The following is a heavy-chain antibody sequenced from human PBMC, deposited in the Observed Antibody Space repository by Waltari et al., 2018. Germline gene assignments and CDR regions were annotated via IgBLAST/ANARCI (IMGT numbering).Heavy chain of an antibody. V-gene: IGHV7-4-1*02. CDR1: GHTFTSYD. CDR2: INTNTGNP. D-gene: IGHD5-18*01. J-gene: IGHJ6*02. Sequence: QVQLVQSGPEVREPGASVTVSCQASGHTFTSYDINWVRQAPGEGLEGIGWINTNTGNPTYAQGFTGRFVFSLDTSVSTAYLQISSLKAEDTAVYYCASPSDTAMGLGGMDVWGQGTTVTVSS. CDR3: ASPSDTAMGLGGMDV.